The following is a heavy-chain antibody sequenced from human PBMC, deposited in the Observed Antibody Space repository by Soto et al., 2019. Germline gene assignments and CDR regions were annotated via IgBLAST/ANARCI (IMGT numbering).Heavy chain of an antibody. V-gene: IGHV4-59*01. Sequence: ATLSLTCAVSRGSISSYYWSWLRQPPGKVLECIGYIYYSGSTNYNPSLKSRVTISVDTSKNQFSLKLSSVTAADTAVYYCARDYMYYYDSSGYGPTYYYYGMDVWGQGTTVTVSS. J-gene: IGHJ6*02. CDR1: RGSISSYY. D-gene: IGHD3-22*01. CDR2: IYYSGST. CDR3: ARDYMYYYDSSGYGPTYYYYGMDV.